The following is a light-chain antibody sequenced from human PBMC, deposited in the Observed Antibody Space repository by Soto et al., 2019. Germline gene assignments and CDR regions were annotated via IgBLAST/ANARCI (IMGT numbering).Light chain of an antibody. J-gene: IGLJ3*02. CDR1: SSDVGGYNY. V-gene: IGLV2-14*01. CDR2: KVS. Sequence: QSVLTQPASVSGSPGQSITIPCTGTSSDVGGYNYVSWYQQHPGRAPKLVIYKVSDRPSGVSSRFSASKSGNTASLTISGLQAEDEADYYCSSYSTTPSPQWVFGGGTKVTVL. CDR3: SSYSTTPSPQWV.